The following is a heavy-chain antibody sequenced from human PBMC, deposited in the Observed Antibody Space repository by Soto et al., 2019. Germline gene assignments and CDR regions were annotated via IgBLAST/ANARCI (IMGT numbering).Heavy chain of an antibody. CDR3: AREEGDYIWGSYRPLDY. CDR2: IIPIIGIA. V-gene: IGHV1-69*04. CDR1: GGTFSSYT. Sequence: QVQLVHSGAEVKKPGSSVKVSCTASGGTFSSYTISWVRQAPGPGLEWMGRIIPIIGIANYAQKFKGRVTITADKSTRTADMELSSLRSEDTAVYYCAREEGDYIWGSYRPLDYWGQGTLVTVSS. J-gene: IGHJ4*02. D-gene: IGHD3-16*02.